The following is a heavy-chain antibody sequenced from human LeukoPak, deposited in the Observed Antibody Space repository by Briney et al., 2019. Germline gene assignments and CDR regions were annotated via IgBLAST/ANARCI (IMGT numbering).Heavy chain of an antibody. CDR2: IYYSGST. CDR1: GDSISSSSYY. J-gene: IGHJ5*02. Sequence: SGTLSLTCTVSGDSISSSSYYWGWIRQPPGKGLEWIGGIYYSGSTFYNPSLKSRVTISVDASKNQFSLKLTSVTAADTAVYYCARLLRFSNWFHPWGQGTLVTVSS. D-gene: IGHD3-3*01. CDR3: ARLLRFSNWFHP. V-gene: IGHV4-39*01.